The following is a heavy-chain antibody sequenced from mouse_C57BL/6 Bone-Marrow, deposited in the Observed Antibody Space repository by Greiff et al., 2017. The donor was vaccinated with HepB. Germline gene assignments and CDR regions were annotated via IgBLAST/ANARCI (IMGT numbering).Heavy chain of an antibody. CDR2: INPNYGTT. CDR3: APRGIYSNPWYFDV. CDR1: GYSFTDYN. D-gene: IGHD2-5*01. V-gene: IGHV1-39*01. Sequence: EVQLQESGPELVKPGASVKISCKASGYSFTDYNMNWVKQSNGKSLEWIGVINPNYGTTSYNQKFKGKATLTVDQSSSTAYMQLNSLTSEDSAVYYCAPRGIYSNPWYFDVWGTGTTVTVSS. J-gene: IGHJ1*03.